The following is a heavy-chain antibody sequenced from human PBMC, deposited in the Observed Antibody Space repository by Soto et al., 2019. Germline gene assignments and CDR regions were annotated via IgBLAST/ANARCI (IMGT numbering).Heavy chain of an antibody. Sequence: QVQLQQWGAGLLKPSETLSLTCAVYGGSFSGYYWSWLRQPPGKGLEWSGEIYHTGSTNYNPCLKYRATISVDTSKNQFSVKLSSVTAADTAVYYCARSVEMATISHYYGMDVWGQGTTVTVSS. D-gene: IGHD5-12*01. CDR1: GGSFSGYY. CDR2: IYHTGST. V-gene: IGHV4-34*01. J-gene: IGHJ6*02. CDR3: ARSVEMATISHYYGMDV.